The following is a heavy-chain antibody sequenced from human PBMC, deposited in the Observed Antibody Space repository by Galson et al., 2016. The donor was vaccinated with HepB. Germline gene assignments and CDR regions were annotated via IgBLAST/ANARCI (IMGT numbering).Heavy chain of an antibody. V-gene: IGHV1-69*13. J-gene: IGHJ4*02. CDR3: AGNAGYRVSGLDC. D-gene: IGHD1-1*01. Sequence: SVKVSCKASGYTFASCHINWVRQATGQGLEWMGGIIPSFGTANYAQKLQGRVTITADDSTNTAYMELSNLLSEDTAVYYCAGNAGYRVSGLDCRGQGTLVAVSS. CDR2: IIPSFGTA. CDR1: GYTFASCH.